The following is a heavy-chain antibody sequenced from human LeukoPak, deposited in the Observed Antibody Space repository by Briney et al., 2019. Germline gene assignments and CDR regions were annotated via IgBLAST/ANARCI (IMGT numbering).Heavy chain of an antibody. D-gene: IGHD3-10*01. CDR3: ARERRLLWFGVLLTYNWFDP. Sequence: PSETLSLTFAVYGGSFSGYYWSWIRQPPGKGLEWIGEINHSGSTNYNPSLKSRVTISVDTSKNQFSLKLSSVTAADTAVYYCARERRLLWFGVLLTYNWFDPWGQGTLVTVSS. V-gene: IGHV4-34*01. CDR1: GGSFSGYY. CDR2: INHSGST. J-gene: IGHJ5*02.